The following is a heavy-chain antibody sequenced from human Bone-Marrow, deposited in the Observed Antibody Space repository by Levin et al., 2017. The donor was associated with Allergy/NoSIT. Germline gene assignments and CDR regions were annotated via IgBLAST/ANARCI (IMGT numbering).Heavy chain of an antibody. D-gene: IGHD1-26*01. V-gene: IGHV3-23*01. Sequence: PGGSLRLSCAASGFIFSSYAMNWVRQGPGKGLEWVAGISGHGDRTYYADSVKGRFTISRDNSKNTMYLQMNNLRAEDTAVYFCAKEWDTWGADPWGPGTLVTVSS. CDR1: GFIFSSYA. CDR3: AKEWDTWGADP. J-gene: IGHJ5*02. CDR2: ISGHGDRT.